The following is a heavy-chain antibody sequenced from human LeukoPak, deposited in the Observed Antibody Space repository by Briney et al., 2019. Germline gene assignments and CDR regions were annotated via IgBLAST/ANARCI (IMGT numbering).Heavy chain of an antibody. CDR1: GYTFTSYD. V-gene: IGHV1-8*01. CDR3: ARAVITIFGVVTHAFDI. Sequence: ASVKVSCKASGYTFTSYDINWVRQVTGQGLEWMGWMNPNSGNTGYAQKFQGRVTMTRNTSISTAYMELSSLRSEDTAVYYCARAVITIFGVVTHAFDIWGQGTMVTVSS. CDR2: MNPNSGNT. D-gene: IGHD3-3*01. J-gene: IGHJ3*02.